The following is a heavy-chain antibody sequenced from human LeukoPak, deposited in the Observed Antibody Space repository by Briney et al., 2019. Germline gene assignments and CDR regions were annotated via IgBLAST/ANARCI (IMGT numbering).Heavy chain of an antibody. D-gene: IGHD1-1*01. Sequence: GGPLRLSCAASGFTFSSYWMSWVRQAPGKGLEWVANINQGGSVKYYVDSVKGRFTISRDDAKNSLYVQMNSLRDEDTAVYYCXXXXXXXWXXXYXGQGTLVTV. V-gene: IGHV3-7*01. J-gene: IGHJ4*02. CDR1: GFTFSSYW. CDR2: INQGGSVK. CDR3: XXXXXXXWXXXY.